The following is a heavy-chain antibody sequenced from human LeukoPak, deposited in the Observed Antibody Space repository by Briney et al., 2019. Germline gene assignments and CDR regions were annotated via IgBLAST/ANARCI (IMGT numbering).Heavy chain of an antibody. Sequence: GGSLRLSCAASGFTFSSYAMHWVRQAPGKGLEYVSAISSNGGSTYYANSVKGRFTISRDNSKNTLYLQMGSLGAEDMAVYYCARDFMIGAFDIWGQGTMVTVS. CDR1: GFTFSSYA. CDR3: ARDFMIGAFDI. CDR2: ISSNGGST. D-gene: IGHD3-22*01. V-gene: IGHV3-64*01. J-gene: IGHJ3*02.